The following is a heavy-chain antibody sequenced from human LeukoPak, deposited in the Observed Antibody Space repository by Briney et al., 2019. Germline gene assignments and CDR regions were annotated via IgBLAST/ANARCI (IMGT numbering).Heavy chain of an antibody. CDR2: INPSGGST. CDR1: GYTFTRYY. CDR3: ARAGILTGYYAQVSRYYYMDV. V-gene: IGHV1-46*01. D-gene: IGHD3-9*01. Sequence: GASVKVSCKASGYTFTRYYMHWVRQAPGQGLEWMGIINPSGGSTTYAQKFQGRVTMNRDMSTSTVYMEMSSLRSEDTGVYYCARAGILTGYYAQVSRYYYMDVWGKGTTVTVSS. J-gene: IGHJ6*03.